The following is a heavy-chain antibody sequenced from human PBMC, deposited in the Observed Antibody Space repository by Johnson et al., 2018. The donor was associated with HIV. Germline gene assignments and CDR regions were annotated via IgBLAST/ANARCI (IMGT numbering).Heavy chain of an antibody. D-gene: IGHD6-13*01. CDR3: TAGRRGSKSYSNTFDYAFDI. J-gene: IGHJ3*02. CDR1: GFTFDDYG. Sequence: VQLVESGGGVVRPGGSLRLSCAASGFTFDDYGMSWVRQAPGKGLEWVSGINWNGGSTGSADSVQGRFTISRDNAKNSLYVQRNSLRAEDTALYYCTAGRRGSKSYSNTFDYAFDIWGQGTTVTVSS. V-gene: IGHV3-20*04. CDR2: INWNGGST.